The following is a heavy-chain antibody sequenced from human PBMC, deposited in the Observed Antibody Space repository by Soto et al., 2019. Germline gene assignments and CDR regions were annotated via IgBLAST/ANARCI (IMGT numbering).Heavy chain of an antibody. CDR1: GYTFAGYY. J-gene: IGHJ1*01. D-gene: IGHD6-19*01. CDR3: ARDSTSSGRERKYFQH. V-gene: IGHV1-2*02. Sequence: ASVKVSCKASGYTFAGYYMHWVRQAPGQGLEWMGWINPNSGGTNYAQKFQGRVTMTRDTSISTAYMELSRLRSDDTAVYYCARDSTSSGRERKYFQHWGQGTLVTVSS. CDR2: INPNSGGT.